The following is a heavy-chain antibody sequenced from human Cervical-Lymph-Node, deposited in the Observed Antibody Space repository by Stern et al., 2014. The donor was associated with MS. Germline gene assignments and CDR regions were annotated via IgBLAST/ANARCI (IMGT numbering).Heavy chain of an antibody. CDR2: ISSSSTYI. J-gene: IGHJ3*01. CDR1: GLTFSSHS. D-gene: IGHD3-16*01. Sequence: QLVESGGGLVKPGGSLRLSCAASGLTFSSHSMNWVRQAPGKGLEWVSSISSSSTYIFYADSVKGRSTISRDDAKNSLYLQMNSLRVEDTAVYYCASGGWGVWGQGTMVTVSA. CDR3: ASGGWGV. V-gene: IGHV3-21*01.